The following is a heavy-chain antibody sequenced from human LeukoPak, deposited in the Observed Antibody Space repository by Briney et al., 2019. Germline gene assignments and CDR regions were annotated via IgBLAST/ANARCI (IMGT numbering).Heavy chain of an antibody. D-gene: IGHD6-19*01. CDR3: ASRPHEYSSGWYGVDY. CDR2: MNPNSGNT. J-gene: IGHJ4*02. Sequence: ASVKVSCKASGYTFTSYDINWVRQATGQGLEWMGWMNPNSGNTGYAQKFQGRVTITADESTSTAYMELSSLRSEDTAVYYCASRPHEYSSGWYGVDYWGQGTLVTVSS. V-gene: IGHV1-8*03. CDR1: GYTFTSYD.